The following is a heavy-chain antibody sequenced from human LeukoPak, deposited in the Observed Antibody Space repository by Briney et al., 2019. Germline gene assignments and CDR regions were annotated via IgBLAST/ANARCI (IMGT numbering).Heavy chain of an antibody. CDR2: ISSSSSYI. J-gene: IGHJ4*02. Sequence: GGSLRLSCAASGFTFSSYSMNWVREAPGKGLEWVSSISSSSSYIYYADSVKGRFTISRDNAKNSLYLQMNSLRAEDTAVYYCARVSGQEDFDYWGQGTLVTVSS. D-gene: IGHD1-26*01. V-gene: IGHV3-21*01. CDR3: ARVSGQEDFDY. CDR1: GFTFSSYS.